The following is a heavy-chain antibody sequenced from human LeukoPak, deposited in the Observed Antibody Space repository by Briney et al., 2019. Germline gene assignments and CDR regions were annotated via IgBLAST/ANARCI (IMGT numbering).Heavy chain of an antibody. V-gene: IGHV3-21*01. J-gene: IGHJ4*02. CDR1: GFTFSSYS. CDR3: ARVEDFDY. CDR2: ISSSGSYI. Sequence: GGSLRLSCAASGFTFSSYSMNWVRQAPGKGLEWVASISSSGSYIYYADSVKGRFTISRDNAKNSLYLRMNSLRAGDTAVYYCARVEDFDYWGQGTLVTVSS.